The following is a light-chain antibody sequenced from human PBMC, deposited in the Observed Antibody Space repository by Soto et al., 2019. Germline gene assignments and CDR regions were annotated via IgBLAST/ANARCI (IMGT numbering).Light chain of an antibody. V-gene: IGLV1-51*01. CDR2: DDN. CDR3: GTWDSSLSAGV. J-gene: IGLJ2*01. CDR1: SSNIGSNY. Sequence: QSVFTQPPSVSAAPGQKVTISCSARSSNIGSNYVSWYQQLPGTAPKLLIYDDNKRPSGIPDRFSGSKSGTSATLGITGLQTGDEADYYCGTWDSSLSAGVFGGGTKLTVL.